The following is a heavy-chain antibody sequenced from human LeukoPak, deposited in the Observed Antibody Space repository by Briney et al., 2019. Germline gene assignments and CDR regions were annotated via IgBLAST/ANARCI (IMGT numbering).Heavy chain of an antibody. CDR2: IFYSGRT. CDR3: ARVGVDYSGNIIKYFFDY. Sequence: SETLSLTCSVSGGSISSYYWNWLRQPPGKGLEWIGYIFYSGRTTYNPSLKSRVTISVDTSKNQFSLKLSPVTAADTAVYYCARVGVDYSGNIIKYFFDYWGQGTLVTVSS. V-gene: IGHV4-59*01. J-gene: IGHJ4*02. CDR1: GGSISSYY. D-gene: IGHD4-23*01.